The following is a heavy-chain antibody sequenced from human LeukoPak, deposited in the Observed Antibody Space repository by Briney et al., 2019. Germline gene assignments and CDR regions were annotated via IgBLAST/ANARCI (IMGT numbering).Heavy chain of an antibody. CDR3: ARDRIAAAGKGGLDY. CDR1: GGTFSSYA. V-gene: IGHV1-69*04. Sequence: SVKVSCKASGGTFSSYAISWVRQAPGQALEWIGRIIPILGIANYAQKFQGRVTITADKSTSTAYMELSSLRSEDTAVYYCARDRIAAAGKGGLDYWGQGTLVTVSS. J-gene: IGHJ4*02. D-gene: IGHD6-13*01. CDR2: IIPILGIA.